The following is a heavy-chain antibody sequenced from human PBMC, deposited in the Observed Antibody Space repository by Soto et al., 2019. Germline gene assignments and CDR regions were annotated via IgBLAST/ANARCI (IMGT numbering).Heavy chain of an antibody. Sequence: QVQLVQSGAEVKKPGSSVKVSCKASGGTFSSYAISWVRQAPGQGLEWMGGIIPIFGTANYAQKFQGRVTITADESTSTAYMELSSLRSEDTAVYYCAREIRRTRYCSGSSCLGGWFDPWGQGTLVTVSS. CDR2: IIPIFGTA. J-gene: IGHJ5*02. D-gene: IGHD2-15*01. CDR1: GGTFSSYA. CDR3: AREIRRTRYCSGSSCLGGWFDP. V-gene: IGHV1-69*01.